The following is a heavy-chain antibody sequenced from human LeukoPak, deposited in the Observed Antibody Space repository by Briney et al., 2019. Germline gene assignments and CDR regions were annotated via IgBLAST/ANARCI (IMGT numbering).Heavy chain of an antibody. CDR2: VNLNCGGT. CDR3: ESPKYGDFYFDY. D-gene: IGHD2-21*02. Sequence: SVKVSCKASGYTFTGYYMHWVRQAPGQGLEWMGRVNLNCGGTNYTQKFAGRVTMTRHTSISTVFMALRSLRPDDTAVYYCESPKYGDFYFDYWGQGTLVTVSS. CDR1: GYTFTGYY. J-gene: IGHJ4*02. V-gene: IGHV1-2*06.